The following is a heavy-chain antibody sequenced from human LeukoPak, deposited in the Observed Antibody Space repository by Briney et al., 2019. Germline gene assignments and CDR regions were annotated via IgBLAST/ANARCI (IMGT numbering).Heavy chain of an antibody. V-gene: IGHV1-69*05. D-gene: IGHD3-9*01. CDR2: IIPIFGTA. CDR1: GGTFSSYA. J-gene: IGHJ4*02. CDR3: ARGVFRYFDWLLRSLDY. Sequence: SVKVSCKASGGTFSSYAISWVRQAPGQGLEWMGGIIPIFGTANYAQKFQGRVTITTDESTSTAYMELSSLRSEDTAVYYCARGVFRYFDWLLRSLDYWGQGTLVTVSS.